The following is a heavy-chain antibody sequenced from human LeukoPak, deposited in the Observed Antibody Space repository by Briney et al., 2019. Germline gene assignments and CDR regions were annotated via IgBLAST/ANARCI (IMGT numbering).Heavy chain of an antibody. J-gene: IGHJ5*02. CDR2: IIPIFGTA. Sequence: SVKVSCKASGGTFSSYAISWVRQAPGQGLEWMGGIIPIFGTANYAQRFQGRVTITADESTSTAYMELSSLRSEDTAVYYCAREGNYDSSGYPFDPWGQGTLVTVSS. D-gene: IGHD3-22*01. V-gene: IGHV1-69*01. CDR1: GGTFSSYA. CDR3: AREGNYDSSGYPFDP.